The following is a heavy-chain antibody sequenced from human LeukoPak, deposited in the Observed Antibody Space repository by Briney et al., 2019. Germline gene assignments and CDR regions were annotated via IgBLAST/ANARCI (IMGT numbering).Heavy chain of an antibody. D-gene: IGHD5-24*01. Sequence: SETLSLTCGVYGGSFSGYYWSWIRQPPGKGLEWIGEINPRGSTNYNPSLKSRVTLSADTSNNQFSLTLNSVTAADTAVYYCARRRLGYYFDYWGQGTLVTVSS. CDR3: ARRRLGYYFDY. CDR1: GGSFSGYY. CDR2: INPRGST. J-gene: IGHJ4*02. V-gene: IGHV4-34*01.